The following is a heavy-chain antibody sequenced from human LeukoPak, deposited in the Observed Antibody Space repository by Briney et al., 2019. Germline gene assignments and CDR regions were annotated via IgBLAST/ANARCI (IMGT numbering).Heavy chain of an antibody. Sequence: PGGSLRLSCAASGFTFSSYAMSWVRQAPGKGLEWVSAISGSGGSTYYAGSVKGRFTISRDNSKNTLYLQMNSLRAEDTAVYYCARGDYYTIDYWGQGTLVTVSS. CDR3: ARGDYYTIDY. CDR1: GFTFSSYA. CDR2: ISGSGGST. D-gene: IGHD3-10*01. J-gene: IGHJ4*02. V-gene: IGHV3-23*01.